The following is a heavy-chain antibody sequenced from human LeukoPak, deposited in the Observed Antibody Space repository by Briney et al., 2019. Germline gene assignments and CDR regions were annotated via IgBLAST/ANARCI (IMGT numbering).Heavy chain of an antibody. Sequence: GGSLGLPCAASGFTFSNYAMHWVRQAPGKGLEWVAATSYDGTNQYYADSVRGRFTISRDNSESTLYLQMNSLRAEDTAVYYCAREFDSGSWYFDYWDQGSLVTVSS. D-gene: IGHD3-10*01. J-gene: IGHJ4*02. V-gene: IGHV3-30-3*01. CDR1: GFTFSNYA. CDR2: TSYDGTNQ. CDR3: AREFDSGSWYFDY.